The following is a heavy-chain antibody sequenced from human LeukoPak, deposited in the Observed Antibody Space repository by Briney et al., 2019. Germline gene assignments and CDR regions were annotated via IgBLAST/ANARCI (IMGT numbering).Heavy chain of an antibody. CDR2: ISSSSSII. D-gene: IGHD2/OR15-2a*01. J-gene: IGHJ6*02. V-gene: IGHV3-11*01. CDR1: GFTFSDYY. CDR3: ARPLLGDFYYCGMDV. Sequence: NPGGSLRLSCAASGFTFSDYYMSWIRQAPGRGLEWVSYISSSSSIIHYADSLKGRFTISRDNAKNSLYLQMNSLRAEDTAVYYCARPLLGDFYYCGMDVWGQGTTVTVSS.